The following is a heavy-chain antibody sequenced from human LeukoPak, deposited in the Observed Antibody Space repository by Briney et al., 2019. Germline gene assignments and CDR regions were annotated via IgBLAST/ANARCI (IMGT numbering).Heavy chain of an antibody. CDR1: GFTFGDYA. D-gene: IGHD6-19*01. Sequence: GGSLRLSCTASGFTFGDYAMSWVRQAPGKGLEWVGFIRSKAYGGTTEYAASVKGRFTISRDDSKSIAYLQMNSLKTEDTAVYYCTREPSSGWYYFDYWGQGTLVTVSS. CDR3: TREPSSGWYYFDY. J-gene: IGHJ4*02. CDR2: IRSKAYGGTT. V-gene: IGHV3-49*04.